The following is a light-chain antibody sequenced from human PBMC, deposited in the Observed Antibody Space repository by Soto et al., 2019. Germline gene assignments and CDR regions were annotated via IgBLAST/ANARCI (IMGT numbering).Light chain of an antibody. CDR1: SSNIGNYNY. CDR3: CSYAGSYTFYV. J-gene: IGLJ1*01. CDR2: DVT. Sequence: QSALTQPRSVSGSPGQSVTISCSGTSSNIGNYNYVSWYQQHPGKAPKLLIYDVTKRPSGVPHRFSGSKSGNTASLTISGLHAEDEADYLCCSYAGSYTFYVFGTETKLTVL. V-gene: IGLV2-11*01.